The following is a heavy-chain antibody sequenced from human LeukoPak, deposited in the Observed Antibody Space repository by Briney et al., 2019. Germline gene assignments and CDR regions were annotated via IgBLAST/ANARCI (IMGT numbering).Heavy chain of an antibody. CDR2: IYPGDSDT. D-gene: IGHD1-26*01. Sequence: GESLNISCQCYGYSFTRVWIGWVRQMPGKGLEWMGIIYPGDSDTRYSPSFQGQVTISADKSISTAYLQWSSLKASDTASYCCARRYSGNYILDYWGQGTLVTVSS. CDR3: ARRYSGNYILDY. CDR1: GYSFTRVW. V-gene: IGHV5-51*01. J-gene: IGHJ4*02.